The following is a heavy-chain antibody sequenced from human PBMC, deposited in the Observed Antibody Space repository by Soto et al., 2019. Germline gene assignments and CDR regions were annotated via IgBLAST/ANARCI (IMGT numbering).Heavy chain of an antibody. J-gene: IGHJ4*02. V-gene: IGHV3-48*02. D-gene: IGHD3-22*01. CDR2: ISSSSSTI. Sequence: EVQLVESGGGLVQPGGSLRLSCAASGFTFSSYSMNWVRQAPGKGLEWGSYISSSSSTIYYADSVKGRFTISRDNAKNSLYLQMNSLRDEETAVYYCARSAPGGVDYYDSSGYYPDYFDYWGQGTLVTVSS. CDR3: ARSAPGGVDYYDSSGYYPDYFDY. CDR1: GFTFSSYS.